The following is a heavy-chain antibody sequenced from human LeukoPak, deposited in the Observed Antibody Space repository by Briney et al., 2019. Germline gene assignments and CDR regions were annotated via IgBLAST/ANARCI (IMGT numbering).Heavy chain of an antibody. D-gene: IGHD6-19*01. CDR2: INGDGSST. CDR1: GFTFSSHW. V-gene: IGHV3-74*01. J-gene: IGHJ4*02. CDR3: AKDRAVAGNDY. Sequence: GGSLRLSCAASGFTFSSHWMHWVRQAPGKGLLWVSRINGDGSSTSYADSVKGRFTISRDNAKNTLYLQMNSLRAEDTAVYYCAKDRAVAGNDYWGQGTLVTVSS.